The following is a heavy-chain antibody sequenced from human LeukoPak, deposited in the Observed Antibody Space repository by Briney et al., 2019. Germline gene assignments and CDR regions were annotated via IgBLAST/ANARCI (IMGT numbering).Heavy chain of an antibody. Sequence: SSETLSLTCTVSGGSISSGDYYWSWIRQPPGKGLEWIGYIYYSGSTYYSPSLKSRVTISVDTSKNQFSLKLSSVTAADTAVYYCAREGMGANDYWGQGTLVTVSS. J-gene: IGHJ4*02. CDR3: AREGMGANDY. CDR1: GGSISSGDYY. D-gene: IGHD1-26*01. CDR2: IYYSGST. V-gene: IGHV4-30-4*01.